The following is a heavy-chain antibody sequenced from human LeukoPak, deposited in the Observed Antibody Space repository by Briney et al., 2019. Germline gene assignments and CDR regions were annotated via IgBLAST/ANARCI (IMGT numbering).Heavy chain of an antibody. Sequence: SETLSLTCTVSGGSISSSSXYXXFIRRPLGKGLEXIGHIFYDGTTYYNASLRSRVTMSVDTSTSRFSLNLRSVTAADTAVYYCTRGLTTFNWFDPWGQGTLVTVSS. D-gene: IGHD3-3*01. J-gene: IGHJ5*02. CDR3: TRGLTTFNWFDP. V-gene: IGHV4-39*01. CDR1: GGSISSSSXY. CDR2: IFYDGTT.